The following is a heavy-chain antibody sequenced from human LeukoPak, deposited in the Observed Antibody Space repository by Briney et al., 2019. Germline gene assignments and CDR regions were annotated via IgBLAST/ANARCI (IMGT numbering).Heavy chain of an antibody. D-gene: IGHD4-23*01. J-gene: IGHJ4*02. CDR1: GFTFSSYA. CDR2: ISYDGSNK. Sequence: GRSLRLSCAASGFTFSSYAMHWVRQAPGKGLEWVAVISYDGSNKYYADSVKGRFTISRDNFKNTLYLQMNSLRAEDTAVYYCASGHDYGGNEFDYWGQGTLVTVSS. V-gene: IGHV3-30*04. CDR3: ASGHDYGGNEFDY.